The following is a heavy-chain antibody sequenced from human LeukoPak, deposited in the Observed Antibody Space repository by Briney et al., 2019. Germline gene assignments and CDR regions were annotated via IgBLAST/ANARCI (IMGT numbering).Heavy chain of an antibody. CDR1: GYTFTSTG. D-gene: IGHD1-26*01. J-gene: IGHJ5*02. CDR2: ISGYNGNT. V-gene: IGHV1-18*01. CDR3: ARGQWGDNRFDP. Sequence: ASVKVSCTASGYTFTSTGIIWVRQAPGQGLEWMGWISGYNGNTNHAQNLQGRVSMTTNTSTSTAYVELRSLRSDDTAVYYCARGQWGDNRFDPWGQGTLVTVSS.